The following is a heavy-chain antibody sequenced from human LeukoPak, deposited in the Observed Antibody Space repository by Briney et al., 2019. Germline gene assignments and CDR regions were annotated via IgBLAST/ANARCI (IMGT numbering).Heavy chain of an antibody. Sequence: SQTLSLTCTVSGGSISSGGYYWSRIRQHPGKGLEWIGYIYYSGSTYYNPSLKSRVTISVDTSKNQFSLKLSSVTAADTAVYYCASGTGTTHAFDIWGQGTMVTVSS. D-gene: IGHD1-7*01. CDR2: IYYSGST. J-gene: IGHJ3*02. CDR1: GGSISSGGYY. CDR3: ASGTGTTHAFDI. V-gene: IGHV4-31*03.